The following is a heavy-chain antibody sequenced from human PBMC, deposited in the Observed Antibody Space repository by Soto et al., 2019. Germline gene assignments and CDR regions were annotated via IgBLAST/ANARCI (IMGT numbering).Heavy chain of an antibody. D-gene: IGHD3-16*01. V-gene: IGHV1-18*04. CDR2: ISAYNGNT. Sequence: ASVKVSCKASGYTFTSYGISWVRQAPGQGLEWMGWISAYNGNTNYAQKLQGRVTMTTDTSTSTAYMELRSLRSDDTAVYYCARDGENYDYVRGRFDPWGQGTLVTVSS. CDR3: ARDGENYDYVRGRFDP. CDR1: GYTFTSYG. J-gene: IGHJ5*02.